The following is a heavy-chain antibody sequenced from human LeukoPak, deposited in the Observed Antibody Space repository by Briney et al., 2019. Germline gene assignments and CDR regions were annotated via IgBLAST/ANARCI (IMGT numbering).Heavy chain of an antibody. CDR2: ISNDGTNK. J-gene: IGHJ4*02. Sequence: AGGSLRLSCAASGFTFSTYAMHWVRQVPGKGLEWVAIISNDGTNKYYADSVKGRFTTSRDNSKNTLYLQMSSLRPEDTAVYYCARGHIVVVIASSGDFDYWGQGTLVTVSS. CDR1: GFTFSTYA. V-gene: IGHV3-30-3*01. D-gene: IGHD2-21*01. CDR3: ARGHIVVVIASSGDFDY.